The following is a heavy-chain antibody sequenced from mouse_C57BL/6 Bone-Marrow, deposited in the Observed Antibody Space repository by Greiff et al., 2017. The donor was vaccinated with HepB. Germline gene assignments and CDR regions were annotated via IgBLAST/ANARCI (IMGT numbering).Heavy chain of an antibody. CDR2: INPYNGGT. J-gene: IGHJ3*01. V-gene: IGHV1-19*01. CDR3: ARWTWFAY. CDR1: GYTFTDYY. Sequence: VQLKESGPVLVKPGASVKMSCKASGYTFTDYYMNWVKQSHGKSLEWIGVINPYNGGTSYNQKFKGKATLTVDKSSSTAYMELNSLTSEDSAVYYCARWTWFAYWGQGTRVTVSA.